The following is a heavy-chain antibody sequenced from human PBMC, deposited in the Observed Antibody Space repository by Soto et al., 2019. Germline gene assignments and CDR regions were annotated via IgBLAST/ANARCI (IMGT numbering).Heavy chain of an antibody. CDR2: IKSRPDGGTA. V-gene: IGHV3-15*01. Sequence: EVHLVESGGGLVEPGGSLRLSCAASGFIFNNAWMTWVRQAPGKGLEWVAHIKSRPDGGTAAYAASVKGRFTISRDDSRYTLYLQMNSLRIEDTAVYYCTTAGPRDWYFNLWGRGTLVTVSS. CDR3: TTAGPRDWYFNL. CDR1: GFIFNNAW. J-gene: IGHJ2*01.